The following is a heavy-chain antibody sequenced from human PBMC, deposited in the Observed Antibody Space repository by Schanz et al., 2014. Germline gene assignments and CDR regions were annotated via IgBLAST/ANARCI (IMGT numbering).Heavy chain of an antibody. D-gene: IGHD3-3*01. V-gene: IGHV1-18*01. Sequence: QVQLVQSGTQVKKPGASVKVSCKASGYTLSAYSLHWVRQAPGQGLEWMGWISPYNGNTNYAQKLQGRVTMTTDTSTSTAYMELRSLRSDDTAVYYCARGVDFWDRWGQGTLVTVSS. CDR2: ISPYNGNT. CDR1: GYTLSAYS. CDR3: ARGVDFWDR. J-gene: IGHJ4*02.